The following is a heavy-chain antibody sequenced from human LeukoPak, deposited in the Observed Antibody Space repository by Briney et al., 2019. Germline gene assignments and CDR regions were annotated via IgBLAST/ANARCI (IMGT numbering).Heavy chain of an antibody. CDR1: GFTFSSYA. V-gene: IGHV3-30*14. CDR3: ARVTTDAFDI. D-gene: IGHD1-14*01. J-gene: IGHJ3*02. CDR2: ISYDGSNK. Sequence: PGRSLRLSCAASGFTFSSYAMHWVRQAPGKGLEWVAVISYDGSNKYYADSVKGRFTISRDNSKNTLYLQMNSLRAEDTAVYYCARVTTDAFDIWGQGTMVTVSS.